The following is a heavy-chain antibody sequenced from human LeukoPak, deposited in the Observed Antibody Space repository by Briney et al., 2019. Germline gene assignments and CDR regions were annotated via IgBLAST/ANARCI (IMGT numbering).Heavy chain of an antibody. D-gene: IGHD1-26*01. CDR1: GFTFSSYE. CDR3: ARDLGTTNWFDP. V-gene: IGHV3-74*01. J-gene: IGHJ5*02. CDR2: INTDGRTT. Sequence: SGGSLRLSCAASGFTFSSYEMNWVRQSPGEGLVWVSHINTDGRTTTYADSVKGRFTISRDNAKNTLYLQMNSLRAEDTAVYYCARDLGTTNWFDPWGQGTLVTVSS.